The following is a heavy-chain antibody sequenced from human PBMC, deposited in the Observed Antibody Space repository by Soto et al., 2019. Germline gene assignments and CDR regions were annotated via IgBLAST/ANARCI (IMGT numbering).Heavy chain of an antibody. CDR1: GYSFAGYW. Sequence: ESLKISCKGSGYSFAGYWITWVRQKPGKGLEWMGRIDPSDSQTYYSPSFGGHVTISVTKSITTVFLQWSSLRASDTAMYYCARQIYDSDTGPNFQYYFDSWGQGTPVTVSS. CDR2: IDPSDSQT. D-gene: IGHD3-22*01. J-gene: IGHJ4*02. V-gene: IGHV5-10-1*01. CDR3: ARQIYDSDTGPNFQYYFDS.